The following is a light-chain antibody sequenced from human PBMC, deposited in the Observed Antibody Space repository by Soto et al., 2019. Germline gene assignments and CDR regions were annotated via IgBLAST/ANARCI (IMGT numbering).Light chain of an antibody. Sequence: EIVLTQSPATLSLSPGERATLACRASQRVATNYLAWYQRKPAQAPRLLIYGASSRATDIPGRFSGSGSGTDFTLTTTRLEPEDFAVYYCQQYASSPPTFGQGTKVEMK. CDR3: QQYASSPPT. V-gene: IGKV3-20*01. CDR1: QRVATNY. CDR2: GAS. J-gene: IGKJ1*01.